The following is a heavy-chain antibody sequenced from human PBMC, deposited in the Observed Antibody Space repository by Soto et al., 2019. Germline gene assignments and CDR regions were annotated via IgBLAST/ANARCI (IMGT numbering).Heavy chain of an antibody. J-gene: IGHJ6*03. CDR3: AKALRPSLNFFYYMDV. V-gene: IGHV3-23*01. CDR1: GFTFGSYA. CDR2: LGGNGFTT. Sequence: EVLLLESGGGLVQPGGSLRLSCVVSGFTFGSYAMSWVRQAPEKGPEWVAILGGNGFTTYYADSVKGRFPISGDKSKSTLFLQMNSLRADDTGVYYCAKALRPSLNFFYYMDVWGRGTSVTVSS. D-gene: IGHD2-2*01.